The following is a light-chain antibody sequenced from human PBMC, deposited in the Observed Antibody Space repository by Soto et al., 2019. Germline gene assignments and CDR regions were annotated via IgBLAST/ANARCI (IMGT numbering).Light chain of an antibody. CDR3: QHRSK. J-gene: IGKJ4*02. CDR1: QSVSSY. Sequence: DTVLTQSPATLSLFPGERATLSCRASQSVSSYIAWYQQKPGQAPRLLMYAASNRATGIPARFSGSGFGTDFTLTISNLEPEDFAVYYCQHRSKFGGGTKVEIK. V-gene: IGKV3-11*01. CDR2: AAS.